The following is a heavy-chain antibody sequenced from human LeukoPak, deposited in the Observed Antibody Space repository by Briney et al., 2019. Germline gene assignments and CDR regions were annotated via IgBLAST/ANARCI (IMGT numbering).Heavy chain of an antibody. Sequence: PSETLSLTCTVSGGSISSSSYYWGWIRQPPGKGPEWIGSIYYSGSTYYNPSLKSRVTISVDTSKNQFSLKLSSVTAADTAVYYCARRGRGYYYDSSGYILDYWGQGTLVTVSS. CDR1: GGSISSSSYY. J-gene: IGHJ4*02. CDR2: IYYSGST. CDR3: ARRGRGYYYDSSGYILDY. D-gene: IGHD3-22*01. V-gene: IGHV4-39*01.